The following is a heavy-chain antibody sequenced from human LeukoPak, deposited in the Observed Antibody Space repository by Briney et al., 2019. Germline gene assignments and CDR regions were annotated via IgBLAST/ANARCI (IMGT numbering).Heavy chain of an antibody. CDR3: ARNGADELPFDY. J-gene: IGHJ4*02. Sequence: ASVKVSCKASGGTFSSYAISWVRQAPGQGLEWMGRIIPIFGTANYAQKFQGRVTITTDESTSTAYMELSSLRSEDTAVYYCARNGADELPFDYWGQGTLVTVSS. CDR2: IIPIFGTA. D-gene: IGHD4-17*01. V-gene: IGHV1-69*05. CDR1: GGTFSSYA.